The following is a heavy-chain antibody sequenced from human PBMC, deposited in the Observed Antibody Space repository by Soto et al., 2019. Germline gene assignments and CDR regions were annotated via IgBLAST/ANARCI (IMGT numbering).Heavy chain of an antibody. J-gene: IGHJ6*02. D-gene: IGHD3-10*01. V-gene: IGHV6-1*01. CDR3: AGEGCFYYGSGSGLHV. Sequence: SPTLSLPCAISGDSVSSNSAAWNWIRQTPSRGLEWLRRTYYRSKRYNDYAVSVKSRITINPDTSKNPFSLQLKSLTPEYTAMYYCAGEGCFYYGSGSGLHVWGQGTTVTVSS. CDR1: GDSVSSNSAA. CDR2: TYYRSKRYN.